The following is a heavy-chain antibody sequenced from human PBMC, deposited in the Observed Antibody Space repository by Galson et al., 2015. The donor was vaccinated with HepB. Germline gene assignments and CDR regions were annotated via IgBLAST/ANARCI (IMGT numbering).Heavy chain of an antibody. CDR3: ARIEGAGHIVATGEFDY. Sequence: SLRLSCAASGFTFSAYGMNWVRQAPGKGLEWLSYISVSSSVIYYADSVKGRFTISRDNVKNSLFLQMNSLRDEDTAVYCCARIEGAGHIVATGEFDYWGQGTLVTVSS. V-gene: IGHV3-48*02. CDR2: ISVSSSVI. J-gene: IGHJ4*01. CDR1: GFTFSAYG. D-gene: IGHD5-12*01.